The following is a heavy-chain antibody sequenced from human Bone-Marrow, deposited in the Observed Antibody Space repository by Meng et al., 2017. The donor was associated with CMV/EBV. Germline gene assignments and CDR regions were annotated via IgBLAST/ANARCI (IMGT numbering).Heavy chain of an antibody. Sequence: QGPLQRWGAGLLKPSETLSLTCAVYCGSFSGYYWSWIRQPPGKGLEWIGEINHSGSTNYNPSLKSRVTISVDTSKNQFSLKLSSVTAADTAVYYCARGVDYYDSSGYYYWGQRTLVTVSS. CDR3: ARGVDYYDSSGYYY. D-gene: IGHD3-22*01. J-gene: IGHJ4*02. V-gene: IGHV4-34*01. CDR1: CGSFSGYY. CDR2: INHSGST.